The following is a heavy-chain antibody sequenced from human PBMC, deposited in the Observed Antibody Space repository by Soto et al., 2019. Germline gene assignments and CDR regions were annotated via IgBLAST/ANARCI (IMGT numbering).Heavy chain of an antibody. J-gene: IGHJ4*02. D-gene: IGHD3-22*01. CDR2: IYYSGST. V-gene: IGHV4-30-4*01. CDR1: GGSISSGDYY. CDR3: ARGLYYYDSSGYYLQAPDY. Sequence: SETLSRTCTVSGGSISSGDYYWSWIRQPPGKGLEWIGYIYYSGSTYYNPSLKSRVTISVDTSKNQFSLKLSSVTAADTAVYYCARGLYYYDSSGYYLQAPDYWGQGTLVTVSS.